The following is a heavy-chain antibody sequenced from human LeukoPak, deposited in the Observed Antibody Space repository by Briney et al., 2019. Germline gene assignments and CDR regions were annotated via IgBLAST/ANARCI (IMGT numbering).Heavy chain of an antibody. D-gene: IGHD4-23*01. J-gene: IGHJ4*02. CDR3: ARNAGNSDVDY. CDR1: GGSITGSNW. CDR2: IYHSGST. V-gene: IGHV4-4*02. Sequence: PSGTLSLTSAVSGGSITGSNWWTWVRQSPGKGLEWIGEIYHSGSTNYNPSLKSRVTISVDKSNYQFSLKLNSMTAADTAVYYCARNAGNSDVDYWGQGILVTVSS.